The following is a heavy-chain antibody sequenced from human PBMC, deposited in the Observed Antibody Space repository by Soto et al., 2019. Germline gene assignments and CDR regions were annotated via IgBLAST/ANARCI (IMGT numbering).Heavy chain of an antibody. CDR2: ISSSGVI. D-gene: IGHD5-12*01. J-gene: IGHJ3*02. CDR1: GFTFSSYG. Sequence: GGSLRLSCAASGFTFSSYGMDWVRQAPGKGLEWVAYISSSGVIVYGESVKGRFTISRDNAANSLYLQMNSLTAEDTAVYYCTKEKSVMYSGYDDFDIWGRGTMVTVSS. V-gene: IGHV3-48*03. CDR3: TKEKSVMYSGYDDFDI.